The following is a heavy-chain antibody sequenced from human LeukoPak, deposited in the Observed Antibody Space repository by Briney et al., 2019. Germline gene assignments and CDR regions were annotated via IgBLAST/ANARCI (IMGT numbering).Heavy chain of an antibody. Sequence: GGSLRLSCAASGFTFSSYAMHWVRQAPGKGLEWVAVISYDGSNKYYADSVKGRFTISRDNSKNTLYLQMNSLRAEDTAVYYCARVPSGGGGAVFDYWGQGTLVTVSS. CDR3: ARVPSGGGGAVFDY. D-gene: IGHD3-16*01. V-gene: IGHV3-30-3*01. CDR2: ISYDGSNK. J-gene: IGHJ4*02. CDR1: GFTFSSYA.